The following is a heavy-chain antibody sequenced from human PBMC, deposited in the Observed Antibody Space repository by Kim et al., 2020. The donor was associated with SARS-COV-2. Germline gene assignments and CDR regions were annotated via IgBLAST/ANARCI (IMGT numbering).Heavy chain of an antibody. CDR1: GFTFSSYW. Sequence: GGSLRLSCAASGFTFSSYWMHWVRQAPGKGLVWVSRINSDGSSTSYADSVKGRLTISRDNAKNTLYLQMNSLRAEDTAVYYCARDPYDILTGWPTNDYWGQGTLVTVSS. V-gene: IGHV3-74*01. J-gene: IGHJ4*02. CDR2: INSDGSST. CDR3: ARDPYDILTGWPTNDY. D-gene: IGHD3-9*01.